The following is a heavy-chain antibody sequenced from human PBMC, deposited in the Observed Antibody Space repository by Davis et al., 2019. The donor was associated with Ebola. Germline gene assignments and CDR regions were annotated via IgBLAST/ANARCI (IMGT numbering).Heavy chain of an antibody. D-gene: IGHD2-2*01. Sequence: GESLKISCAASGFTFSNDWMSWVRQAPGKGLVWVSRTNSDGSITSYADSVKGRFTISRDNAKNTLYLQMNSLRDEDTAVYYCARGTHYAHDYWGQGTLVTVSS. V-gene: IGHV3-74*01. CDR1: GFTFSNDW. CDR2: TNSDGSIT. J-gene: IGHJ4*02. CDR3: ARGTHYAHDY.